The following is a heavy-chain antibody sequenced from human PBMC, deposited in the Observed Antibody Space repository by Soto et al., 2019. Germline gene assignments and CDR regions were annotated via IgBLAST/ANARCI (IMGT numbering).Heavy chain of an antibody. D-gene: IGHD2-15*01. CDR1: GGSISSYH. Sequence: SETLSLTCTVSGGSISSYHWSWIRQPPGKGLEWIGYIYFSGSTNYNPSLKSRVTISVDTSKNHFSLKLTSVTAADTAMYYCERGTPKDPPLPFDSWGQGTLVTVSS. CDR2: IYFSGST. CDR3: ERGTPKDPPLPFDS. V-gene: IGHV4-59*01. J-gene: IGHJ4*02.